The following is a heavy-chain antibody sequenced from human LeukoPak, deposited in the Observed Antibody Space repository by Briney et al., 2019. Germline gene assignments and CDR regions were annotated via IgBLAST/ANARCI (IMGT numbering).Heavy chain of an antibody. V-gene: IGHV3-21*01. J-gene: IGHJ5*02. CDR1: GFTFSSYS. Sequence: GALRLSCAASGFTFSSYSIKWVRQAPGKGLEWVSSISSSSSYIYYADSVKGRFTISRDNAKNSLYLQMNSLRAEDTAVYYCARGITVAGTYWFDPWGQGTLVTVSS. D-gene: IGHD6-19*01. CDR2: ISSSSSYI. CDR3: ARGITVAGTYWFDP.